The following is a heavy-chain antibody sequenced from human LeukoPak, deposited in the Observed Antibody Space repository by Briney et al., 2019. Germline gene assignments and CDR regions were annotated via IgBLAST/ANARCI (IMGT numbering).Heavy chain of an antibody. CDR2: FNPENGNT. CDR1: GYTLTGDY. CDR3: ARGHSSSWDQFDY. Sequence: ASVKVSCKASGYTLTGDYIHWVRQAPGQGLEWMGWFNPENGNTNYAQKVQGRVTMTADTSTSTSYMELRSLRSDDTAVYYCARGHSSSWDQFDYWGQGTLVTVSS. D-gene: IGHD6-13*01. V-gene: IGHV1-18*04. J-gene: IGHJ4*02.